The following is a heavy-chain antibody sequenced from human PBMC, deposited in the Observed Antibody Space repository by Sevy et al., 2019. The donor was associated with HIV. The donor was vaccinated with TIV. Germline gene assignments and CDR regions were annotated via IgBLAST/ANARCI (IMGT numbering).Heavy chain of an antibody. D-gene: IGHD2-2*01. CDR2: IIPIFGTA. V-gene: IGHV1-69*13. Sequence: TSVKVSCKASGGTFSSYAISWVRQAPGQGLEWMGGIIPIFGTANYAQKFQGRVTITADESTSTAYMELSSLRSEDTAVYYGAGGDIVVVPAAEYQRNNHYYYYMDVWGKGTTVTVSS. CDR3: AGGDIVVVPAAEYQRNNHYYYYMDV. J-gene: IGHJ6*03. CDR1: GGTFSSYA.